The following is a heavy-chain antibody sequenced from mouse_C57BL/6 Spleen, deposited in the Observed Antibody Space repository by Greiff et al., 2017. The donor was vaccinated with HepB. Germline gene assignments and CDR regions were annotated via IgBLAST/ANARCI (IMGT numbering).Heavy chain of an antibody. Sequence: DVMLVESGGGLVKPGGSLKLSCAASGFTFSSYAMSWVRQTPEKRLEWVATISDGGSYTYYPDNVKGRFTISRDNAKNNLYLQMSHLKSEDTAMYYCARNYGSSYQYYFDYWGQGTTLTVSS. CDR1: GFTFSSYA. CDR2: ISDGGSYT. D-gene: IGHD1-1*01. CDR3: ARNYGSSYQYYFDY. J-gene: IGHJ2*01. V-gene: IGHV5-4*03.